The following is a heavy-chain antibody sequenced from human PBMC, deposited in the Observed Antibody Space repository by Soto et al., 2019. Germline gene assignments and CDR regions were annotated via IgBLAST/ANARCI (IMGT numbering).Heavy chain of an antibody. Sequence: SETLALAGTVSGGSISSYDWSGSRQPPGKGLEWIGYSYYSGSTNDNPSLKSRVTISVHTSKNQFSLKPSSATAADTAVYYCARRASQAPMAKKRPFDSRGQGPLV. CDR1: GGSISSYD. CDR2: SYYSGST. D-gene: IGHD3-10*01. V-gene: IGHV4-59*01. J-gene: IGHJ4*02. CDR3: ARRASQAPMAKKRPFDS.